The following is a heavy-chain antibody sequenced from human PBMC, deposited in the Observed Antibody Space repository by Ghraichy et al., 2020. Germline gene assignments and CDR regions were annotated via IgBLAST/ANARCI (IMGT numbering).Heavy chain of an antibody. Sequence: SETLSLTCTVSGGSISSYYWSWIRQPPGKGLEWIGYIYYSGSTNYNPSLKSRVTISVDTSKNQFSLKLSSVTAADTAVYYCARVKLAAAGTGWFDPWGQGTLVTVSS. CDR2: IYYSGST. D-gene: IGHD6-13*01. J-gene: IGHJ5*02. V-gene: IGHV4-59*01. CDR3: ARVKLAAAGTGWFDP. CDR1: GGSISSYY.